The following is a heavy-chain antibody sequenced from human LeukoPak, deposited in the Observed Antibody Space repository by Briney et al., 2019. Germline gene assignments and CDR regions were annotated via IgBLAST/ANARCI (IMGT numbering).Heavy chain of an antibody. D-gene: IGHD2-15*01. J-gene: IGHJ4*02. Sequence: PGGSLRLSCAASGFTVSSNYMSWVRQAPGKGLEWVSFIYSTGSRYYADFVKGRFTISRDNSKNTLYLQMNSLRAEDTAVYYCTRDVEYCSGGSCYAYDYWGQGTLVTVSS. CDR1: GFTVSSNY. V-gene: IGHV3-53*01. CDR3: TRDVEYCSGGSCYAYDY. CDR2: IYSTGSR.